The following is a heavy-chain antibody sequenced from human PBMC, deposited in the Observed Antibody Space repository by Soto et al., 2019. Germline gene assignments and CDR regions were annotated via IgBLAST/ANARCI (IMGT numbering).Heavy chain of an antibody. D-gene: IGHD5-18*01. Sequence: EVQLVESGGGLVQPGGSLRLSCAASGFTFGSYSMNWVRQAPGKGLEWVSYISSSSSTIYYADSVEGRFTISRDNAKNTLDLQINSRRAADTAVYYCAKDGGYSSGPYDYRGQGTLVTVSS. CDR2: ISSSSSTI. CDR1: GFTFGSYS. V-gene: IGHV3-48*01. J-gene: IGHJ4*02. CDR3: AKDGGYSSGPYDY.